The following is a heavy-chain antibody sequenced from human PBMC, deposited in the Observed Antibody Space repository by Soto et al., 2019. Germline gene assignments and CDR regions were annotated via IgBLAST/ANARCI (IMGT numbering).Heavy chain of an antibody. CDR1: GFTFSSYA. CDR2: ISYDGSNK. D-gene: IGHD5-12*01. V-gene: IGHV3-30-3*01. CDR3: ARGSVEMATIGRFDY. J-gene: IGHJ4*02. Sequence: GGSLRLSCAASGFTFSSYAMHWVRQAPGKGLEWVAVISYDGSNKYYADSVKGRFTISRDNSKNTLYLQMNSLRAEDTAVYYCARGSVEMATIGRFDYWGQGTLVTVSS.